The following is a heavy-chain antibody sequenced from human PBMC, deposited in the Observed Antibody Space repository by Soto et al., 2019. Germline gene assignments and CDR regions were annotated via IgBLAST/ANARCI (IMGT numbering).Heavy chain of an antibody. CDR3: ARRHLAVAVSPWFDP. D-gene: IGHD6-19*01. CDR2: IDSSGEK. V-gene: IGHV2-26*01. Sequence: QVTLKESGPVLVKPTETLTLRCTVSGLSITDSEMGVSWIRQPPGQPLEWLAHIDSSGEKSYRTFLKSRLANTKDTSKSQIVRTMTNMDPADTATYYCARRHLAVAVSPWFDPWGQGIPVVVSS. J-gene: IGHJ5*02. CDR1: GLSITDSEMG.